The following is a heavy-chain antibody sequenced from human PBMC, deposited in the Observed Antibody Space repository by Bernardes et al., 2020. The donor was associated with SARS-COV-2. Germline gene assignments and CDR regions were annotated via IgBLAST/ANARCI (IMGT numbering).Heavy chain of an antibody. CDR2: VIPLLRTT. J-gene: IGHJ2*01. Sequence: SVKVSCKTSGVTFVIGGLSWVRQAPGQGLEWMGRVIPLLRTTNYAPRLQGRLTISADESTGTAYMELRSLRSEDTGMYFCATERRSPIWNFDLWGRGTLLTVSS. CDR1: GVTFVIGG. V-gene: IGHV1-69*15. CDR3: ATERRSPIWNFDL.